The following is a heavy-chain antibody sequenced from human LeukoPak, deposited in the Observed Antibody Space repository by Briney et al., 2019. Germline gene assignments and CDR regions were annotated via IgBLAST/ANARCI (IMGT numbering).Heavy chain of an antibody. V-gene: IGHV4-34*01. CDR1: GGSFSGYY. CDR2: INHSGST. CDR3: ARGYYYDSSGPTTMDV. D-gene: IGHD3-22*01. Sequence: KPSETLSPTCAVYGGSFSGYYWSWIRQPPGEGLEWIGEINHSGSTNYNPSLKSRVTISVDTSKNQFSLKLSSVTAADTAVYYCARGYYYDSSGPTTMDVWGQGTTVTVSS. J-gene: IGHJ6*02.